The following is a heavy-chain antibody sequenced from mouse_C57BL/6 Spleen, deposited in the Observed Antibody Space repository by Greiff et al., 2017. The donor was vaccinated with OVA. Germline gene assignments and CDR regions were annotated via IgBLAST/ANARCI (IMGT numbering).Heavy chain of an antibody. Sequence: VQLQQSGAELVKPGASVKISCKASGYAFSSYWMNWVKQRPGKGLEWIGQIYPGDGDTNYNGKFKGKATLTADKSSSTAYMQLSSLTSEDSAVYFCARGGVYYGYDEGAMDYWGQGTSVTVSS. CDR3: ARGGVYYGYDEGAMDY. D-gene: IGHD2-2*01. CDR2: IYPGDGDT. CDR1: GYAFSSYW. V-gene: IGHV1-80*01. J-gene: IGHJ4*01.